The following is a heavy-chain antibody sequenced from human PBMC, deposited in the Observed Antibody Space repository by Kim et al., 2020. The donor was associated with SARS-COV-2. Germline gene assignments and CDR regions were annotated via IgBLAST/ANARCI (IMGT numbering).Heavy chain of an antibody. CDR2: MNPRHGAT. V-gene: IGHV1-8*01. J-gene: IGHJ4*01. CDR1: GYTFTTLD. CDR3: ARGITAGVDY. D-gene: IGHD1-20*01. Sequence: ASVKVSCKTSGYTFTTLDINWVRQAPGQGLEWMGWMNPRHGATGYAQKFQGRVTMTRDTSINTAYMELSSLRSEDTAVYYCARGITAGVDYWGHGTLVTVSS.